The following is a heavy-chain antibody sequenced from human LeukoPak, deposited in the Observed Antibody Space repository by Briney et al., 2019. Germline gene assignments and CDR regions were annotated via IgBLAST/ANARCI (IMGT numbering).Heavy chain of an antibody. V-gene: IGHV4-28*01. Sequence: PSETLSLTCAVSGYSIRSSNWWGWIRQPPGKGLEWIGHIYYSGSTYYNPSLKSRVSMSVDTSKNQFSLKLSSVTAVDTAVYYCARKNSRSYYMDYWGQGTLVTVSS. CDR3: ARKNSRSYYMDY. CDR2: IYYSGST. D-gene: IGHD1-26*01. J-gene: IGHJ4*02. CDR1: GYSIRSSNW.